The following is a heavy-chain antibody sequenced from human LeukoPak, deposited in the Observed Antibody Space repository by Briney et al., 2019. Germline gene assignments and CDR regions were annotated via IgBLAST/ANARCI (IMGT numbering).Heavy chain of an antibody. CDR1: GYSFTNYG. CDR3: ARAAKNNYYGSGSFIRFDP. CDR2: ISAYNGNT. V-gene: IGHV1-18*01. Sequence: ASVKVSCKTSGYSFTNYGISWVRQAPGQGLEWMGWISAYNGNTNYAQKLQGRVTMTTDTSTSTAYMELRSLRSDDTAVYYCARAAKNNYYGSGSFIRFDPWGQGTLVTVSS. D-gene: IGHD3-10*01. J-gene: IGHJ5*02.